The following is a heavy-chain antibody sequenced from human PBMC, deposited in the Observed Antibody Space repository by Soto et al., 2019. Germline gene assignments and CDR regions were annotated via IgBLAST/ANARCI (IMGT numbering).Heavy chain of an antibody. V-gene: IGHV3-64D*06. CDR3: VKDRSIAVAGTPWFDP. CDR2: ISSNGGST. Sequence: PGGSLRLSCSASGFTFSSYAMHWVRQAPGKGLEYVSAISSNGGSTYYADSVKGRFTTSRDNSKNTLYLQMSSLRAEDTAVYYCVKDRSIAVAGTPWFDPWGQGTLVTVSS. CDR1: GFTFSSYA. J-gene: IGHJ5*02. D-gene: IGHD6-19*01.